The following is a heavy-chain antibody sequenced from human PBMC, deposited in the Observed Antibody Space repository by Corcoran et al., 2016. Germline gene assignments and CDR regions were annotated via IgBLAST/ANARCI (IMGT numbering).Heavy chain of an antibody. J-gene: IGHJ4*02. D-gene: IGHD3-9*01. Sequence: QVQLVQSATEVKKPGASVKVSCKASGYTFTYYAMHWVRQAPGQSLEWMGWLNTANGDTKYSQKFQDRLTITRGTSARTTYMDLSSLRSEDTAIYYCARDRADIATGGGPVGDWGQGTLVTISS. CDR3: ARDRADIATGGGPVGD. CDR2: LNTANGDT. CDR1: GYTFTYYA. V-gene: IGHV1-3*04.